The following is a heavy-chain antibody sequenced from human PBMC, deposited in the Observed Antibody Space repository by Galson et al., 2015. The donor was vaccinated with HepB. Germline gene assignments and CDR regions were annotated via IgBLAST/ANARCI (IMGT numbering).Heavy chain of an antibody. Sequence: SVKVSCKASGYTFTSYGISWVRQAPGQGLEWMGWISAYNGNTNYAQKLQGRVTMTTDTSTTTAYMELRSLRSDDTAVYYCARDRAVAVAPEKYYFDYWGQGTLVTVSS. CDR3: ARDRAVAVAPEKYYFDY. V-gene: IGHV1-18*01. J-gene: IGHJ4*02. CDR2: ISAYNGNT. CDR1: GYTFTSYG. D-gene: IGHD6-19*01.